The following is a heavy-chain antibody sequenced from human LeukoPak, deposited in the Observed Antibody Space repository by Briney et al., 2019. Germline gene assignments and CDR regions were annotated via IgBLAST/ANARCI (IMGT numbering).Heavy chain of an antibody. V-gene: IGHV4-59*01. CDR1: GGSISSYY. D-gene: IGHD3-9*01. CDR3: ARGKLRYFDWLPLPDY. J-gene: IGHJ4*02. CDR2: IYYSGST. Sequence: PSETLSLTCTVSGGSISSYYWSWMRQPPGKGLEWIGYIYYSGSTNYNPSLKSRVTISVDTSKNQFSLKLSSVTAADTAVYYCARGKLRYFDWLPLPDYWGQGTLVTVSS.